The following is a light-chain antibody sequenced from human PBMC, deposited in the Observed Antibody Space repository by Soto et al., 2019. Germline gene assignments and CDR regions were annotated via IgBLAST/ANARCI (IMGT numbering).Light chain of an antibody. J-gene: IGKJ1*01. Sequence: IQMTQSPAPLSGSVGDRVTITCRASQTISSWLAWYQQKPGKAPKLLIYKASTLKSGVPSRFSGSGSGTECNLTISSLQPDDVATYYCQHYNSYPEALGQGTKVDI. CDR2: KAS. CDR3: QHYNSYPEA. CDR1: QTISSW. V-gene: IGKV1-5*03.